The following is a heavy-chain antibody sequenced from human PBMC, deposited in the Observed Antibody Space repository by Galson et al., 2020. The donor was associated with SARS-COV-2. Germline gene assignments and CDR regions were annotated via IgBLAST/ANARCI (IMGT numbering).Heavy chain of an antibody. J-gene: IGHJ4*02. CDR3: AKRGLGYIGSLGYFDY. CDR2: IWYDGSNK. CDR1: GFTFSSYC. Sequence: GGSLRLSCAASGFTFSSYCMHWVRQAPGKGLEWVAVIWYDGSNKYYADSVKGRFTISRDNSKNTLYLQMNSLRAEDTAVYYCAKRGLGYIGSLGYFDYWGQGTLVTVSS. V-gene: IGHV3-33*06. D-gene: IGHD6-13*01.